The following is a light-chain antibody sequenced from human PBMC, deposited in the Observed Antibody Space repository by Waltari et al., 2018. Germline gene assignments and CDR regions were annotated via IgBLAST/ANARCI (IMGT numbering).Light chain of an antibody. CDR2: DVS. CDR1: SSDVGGYNY. J-gene: IGLJ2*01. V-gene: IGLV2-11*01. CDR3: CSYAGSYTSL. Sequence: QPALTQPRSVSGSPGQSVTISCTGTSSDVGGYNYVSWYQQHPGKAPKLMIYDVSKRPSGVPDRFSGSKSGNTASLTISGLQAEDEADYYCCSYAGSYTSLFGGGTKLTVL.